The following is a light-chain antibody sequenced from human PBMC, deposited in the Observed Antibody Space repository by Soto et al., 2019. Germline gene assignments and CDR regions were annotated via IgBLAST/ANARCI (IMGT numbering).Light chain of an antibody. CDR2: KDS. J-gene: IGLJ1*01. V-gene: IGLV3-25*03. CDR3: QSADISGPYI. Sequence: SYELTQPPSLSVSPGQTARITCSGDALAKQYAYWYQQKPGQAPVLVIFKDSERPSGIPERFSGSSSGTTVTLTISGVRPEDEADYYCQSADISGPYIFGIGIKLTVL. CDR1: ALAKQY.